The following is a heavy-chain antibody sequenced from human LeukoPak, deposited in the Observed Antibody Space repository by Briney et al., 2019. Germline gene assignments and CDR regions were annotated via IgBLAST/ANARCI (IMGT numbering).Heavy chain of an antibody. CDR1: GFTLSSYG. Sequence: PGGSLRLSCAASGFTLSSYGMHWVRQAPGKGLEWVAFIRYDGSNKYYADSVKGRFTISRDNSKNTLYLQMNSLRAEDTAVYYCAKSSDYYDSRGGAFDIWGQGTMVTVSS. CDR3: AKSSDYYDSRGGAFDI. D-gene: IGHD3-22*01. V-gene: IGHV3-30*02. CDR2: IRYDGSNK. J-gene: IGHJ3*02.